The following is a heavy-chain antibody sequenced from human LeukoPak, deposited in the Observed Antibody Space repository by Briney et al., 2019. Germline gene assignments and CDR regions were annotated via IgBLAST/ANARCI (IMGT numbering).Heavy chain of an antibody. CDR3: AKDRLSSPTAPRFDP. Sequence: PGGSLRLSCAASGFSFNDYAMSGLRQAPGKGLEWVSDISGSGGRTSYADSVKGRFTISRDNSKNTLYLQMNSLRAEDTALYYCAKDRLSSPTAPRFDPWGQGTQVTVSS. V-gene: IGHV3-23*01. D-gene: IGHD2/OR15-2a*01. CDR2: ISGSGGRT. J-gene: IGHJ5*02. CDR1: GFSFNDYA.